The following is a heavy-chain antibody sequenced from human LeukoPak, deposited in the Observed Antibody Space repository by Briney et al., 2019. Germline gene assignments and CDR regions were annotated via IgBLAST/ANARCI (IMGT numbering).Heavy chain of an antibody. D-gene: IGHD4-17*01. Sequence: GGSLRLSCVASGFTFSSYSMNWVRQAPGKGLEWVSSITSSSTYIYYADSVKGRFTISRDNAKNSLYLQMNSLRAEDTAFYYCARGQIYGDYGCWGQGTLVTVSS. CDR2: ITSSSTYI. V-gene: IGHV3-21*04. CDR3: ARGQIYGDYGC. J-gene: IGHJ4*02. CDR1: GFTFSSYS.